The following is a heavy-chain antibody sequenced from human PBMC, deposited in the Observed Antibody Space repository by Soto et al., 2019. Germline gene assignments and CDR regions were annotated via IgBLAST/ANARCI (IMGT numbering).Heavy chain of an antibody. CDR3: ARDEGLWPRYYYYGMDV. D-gene: IGHD3-16*01. V-gene: IGHV1-69*13. J-gene: IGHJ6*02. CDR1: GYTFTSYG. CDR2: IIPIFGTA. Sequence: SVKVSCKASGYTFTSYGISWVRQAPGQGLEWMGGIIPIFGTANYAQKFQGRVTITADESTSTAYMELSSLRSEDTAVYYCARDEGLWPRYYYYGMDVWGQGTTVTVSS.